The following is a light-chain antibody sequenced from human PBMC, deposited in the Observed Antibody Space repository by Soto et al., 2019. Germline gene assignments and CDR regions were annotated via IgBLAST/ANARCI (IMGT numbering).Light chain of an antibody. CDR2: GAS. CDR3: QVYDPPPWT. V-gene: IGKV3-20*01. CDR1: QAVIGNF. Sequence: QSPPTWSLSTGERATLCCWVLQAVIGNFLAWYQGKLGQAPRLVVYGASTRAFVFPDRCSGSGGGTDFTPTITSLEPEDFALQYSQVYDPPPWTCGQGTKVDIK. J-gene: IGKJ1*01.